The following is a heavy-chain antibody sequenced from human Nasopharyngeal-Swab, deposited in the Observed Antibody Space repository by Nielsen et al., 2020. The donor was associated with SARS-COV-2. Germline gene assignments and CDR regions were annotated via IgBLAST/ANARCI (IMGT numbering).Heavy chain of an antibody. CDR2: ISAYNGNT. CDR1: GYTFTSYG. J-gene: IGHJ5*02. V-gene: IGHV1-18*01. D-gene: IGHD6-19*01. CDR3: ARDWYERQWLVGNWFDP. Sequence: ASVKVSCKASGYTFTSYGISWVRQAPGQGLERMGWISAYNGNTNYAQKLQGRVTMTTDTSTSTAYMELRSLRSDDTAVYYCARDWYERQWLVGNWFDPWGQGTLVTVSS.